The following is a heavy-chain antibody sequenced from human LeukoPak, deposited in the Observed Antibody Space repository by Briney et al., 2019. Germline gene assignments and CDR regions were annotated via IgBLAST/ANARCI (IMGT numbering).Heavy chain of an antibody. CDR2: IYTSGST. CDR3: ARDLVVSAAMLGYYYYYGMDV. D-gene: IGHD2-2*01. J-gene: IGHJ6*02. Sequence: SETLSLTCSLSGGSISSYYWSWIRQPAGKGLEWIGRIYTSGSTNYNPSLKSRVTMSVDTSKNQFSLKLSSVTAADTAVYYCARDLVVSAAMLGYYYYYGMDVWGQGTKVTVSS. V-gene: IGHV4-4*07. CDR1: GGSISSYY.